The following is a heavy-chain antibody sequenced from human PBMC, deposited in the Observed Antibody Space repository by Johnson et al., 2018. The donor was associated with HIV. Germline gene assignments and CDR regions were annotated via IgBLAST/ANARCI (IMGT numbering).Heavy chain of an antibody. J-gene: IGHJ3*02. CDR2: ISYYGSTK. CDR1: GCTFSSYA. V-gene: IGHV3-30-3*02. D-gene: IGHD3-22*01. Sequence: HGQLVESGGCVVQPGRSLRLSCAASGCTFSSYAMHWVRQAPGKGLEWVAVISYYGSTKYYADSVKSRFTISRDNAKNTLYLQMNSLRAEDTAVYYCAKSRNYYDSSGLYDAFDIWGQGTMVTVSS. CDR3: AKSRNYYDSSGLYDAFDI.